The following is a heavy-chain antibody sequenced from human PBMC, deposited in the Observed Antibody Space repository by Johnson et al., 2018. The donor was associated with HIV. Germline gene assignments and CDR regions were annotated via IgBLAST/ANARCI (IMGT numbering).Heavy chain of an antibody. V-gene: IGHV3-9*01. CDR2: ISWLSGTI. D-gene: IGHD6-19*01. Sequence: VQLVESGGGLEQPGRSLRLSCEASGFTFDDYAMHWVRQAPGKGLEWVSGISWLSGTIGYADSVKGRFTISRANAKKSLYLQMDSLRAEDTALYYCAKDLRLSSGQWLVQGGAFDIWGQGTMVTVSS. CDR1: GFTFDDYA. J-gene: IGHJ3*02. CDR3: AKDLRLSSGQWLVQGGAFDI.